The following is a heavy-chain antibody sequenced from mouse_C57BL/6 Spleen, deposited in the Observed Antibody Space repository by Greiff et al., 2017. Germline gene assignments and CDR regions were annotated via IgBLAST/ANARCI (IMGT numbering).Heavy chain of an antibody. CDR1: GYTFTSYT. CDR3: ANEVAKAMDY. J-gene: IGHJ4*01. V-gene: IGHV1-4*01. D-gene: IGHD1-1*01. CDR2: INPSSGYT. Sequence: QVQLQQSGAELARPGASVKMSCKASGYTFTSYTMHWVKQRPGQGLEWIGYINPSSGYTKYTQKFKDKATLTADKSASTAYMRLSSLTSEDSAVYYCANEVAKAMDYWGQGTSVTVSS.